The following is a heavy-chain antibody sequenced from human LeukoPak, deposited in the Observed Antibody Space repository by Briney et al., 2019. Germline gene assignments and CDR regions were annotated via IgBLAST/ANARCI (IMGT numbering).Heavy chain of an antibody. Sequence: RGSLRLSCAASGFTFSSYWMNWVRQAPGKGLEWVANIKQDGSEKYYVDSVKGRFTISRDNAKNSLYLQMNSLRVEDTAVYYCASSSRSIAARPGSWGQGTLVTVSS. CDR3: ASSSRSIAARPGS. CDR2: IKQDGSEK. D-gene: IGHD6-6*01. J-gene: IGHJ5*02. CDR1: GFTFSSYW. V-gene: IGHV3-7*01.